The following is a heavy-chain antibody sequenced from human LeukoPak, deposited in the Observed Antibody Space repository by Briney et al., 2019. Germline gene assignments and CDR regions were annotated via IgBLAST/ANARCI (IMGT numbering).Heavy chain of an antibody. CDR1: GFTFSSYA. V-gene: IGHV3-30*03. Sequence: SGGSLRLSCAASGFTFSSYAMSWVRQAPGKGLEWVAVISYDGSNKYYADSVKGRFTISRDNSKNTLYLHMNSLRAEDTAVYYCARAGGGVAFAFDIWGQRTMVTASS. J-gene: IGHJ3*02. CDR3: ARAGGGVAFAFDI. D-gene: IGHD3-16*01. CDR2: ISYDGSNK.